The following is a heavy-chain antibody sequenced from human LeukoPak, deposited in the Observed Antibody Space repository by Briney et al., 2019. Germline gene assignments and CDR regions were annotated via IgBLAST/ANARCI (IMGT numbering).Heavy chain of an antibody. D-gene: IGHD3-22*01. CDR1: GGSISSSSYY. J-gene: IGHJ4*02. V-gene: IGHV4-39*01. CDR3: ARGPDFYDSSGYYPI. CDR2: IYYSGTT. Sequence: PSETLSLTCTVSGGSISSSSYYWGWIRQPPGKGLEWIGSIYYSGTTYNNPSLKSRVTISVDTSKNQFSLKLRSVTAADTAVYYCARGPDFYDSSGYYPIWGQGTLVTVSS.